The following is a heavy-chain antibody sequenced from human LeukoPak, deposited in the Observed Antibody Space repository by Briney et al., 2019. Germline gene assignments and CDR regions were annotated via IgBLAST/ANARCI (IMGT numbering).Heavy chain of an antibody. V-gene: IGHV1-46*01. CDR1: GYSFTSNY. CDR2: IYPRDGST. CDR3: ARDQEAFDY. Sequence: ASVKVSCEASGYSFTSNYIHWVRQAPGQGLEWMGMIYPRDGSTSYAQKFQGRVTVTRDTSTSTVHMELSGLRSEDTAVYYCARDQEAFDYWGQGTLVTVFS. J-gene: IGHJ4*02.